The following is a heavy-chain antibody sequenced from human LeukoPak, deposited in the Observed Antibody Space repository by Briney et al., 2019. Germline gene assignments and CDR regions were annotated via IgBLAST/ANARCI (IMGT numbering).Heavy chain of an antibody. D-gene: IGHD3-9*01. V-gene: IGHV1-18*01. CDR3: ARDLRDILTGNWFDP. CDR1: GYTFTSYG. CDR2: ISAYNGNT. Sequence: ASVKVSCKASGYTFTSYGISWVRQAPGQGLEWMGWISAYNGNTNYAQKLQGRVTMTTDTSTSTAYMELRSLRSEDTAVYYCARDLRDILTGNWFDPWGQGTLVTVSS. J-gene: IGHJ5*02.